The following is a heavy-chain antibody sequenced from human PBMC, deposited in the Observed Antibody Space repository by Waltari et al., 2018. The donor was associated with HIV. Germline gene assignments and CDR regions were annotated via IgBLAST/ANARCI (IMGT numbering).Heavy chain of an antibody. J-gene: IGHJ4*02. D-gene: IGHD3-22*01. CDR2: IYYSGST. CDR1: GGSISSYY. V-gene: IGHV4-59*01. Sequence: QVQLQASGPGLVKPSETLSLTCTVSGGSISSYYWSWIRQPPGKGLEWIGYIYYSGSTNYNPSLKSRVTISVDTSKNQFSLKLSSVTAADTAVYYCARGYYDSSGYYLFDYWGQGTLVTVSS. CDR3: ARGYYDSSGYYLFDY.